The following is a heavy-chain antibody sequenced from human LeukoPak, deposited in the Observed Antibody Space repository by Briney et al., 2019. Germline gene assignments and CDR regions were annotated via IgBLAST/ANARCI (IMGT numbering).Heavy chain of an antibody. CDR1: GFTFSTYF. CDR2: INSDGSST. V-gene: IGHV3-74*01. J-gene: IGHJ3*02. D-gene: IGHD1-26*01. Sequence: GGSLRLSCAASGFTFSTYFMHWVRQAPGKGLVWVSPINSDGSSTSYADSVKGRFTISRDNAKNTLSLQMNSLRAEDTAVYYCARVGGSNAFDIWGQGTMVIVSS. CDR3: ARVGGSNAFDI.